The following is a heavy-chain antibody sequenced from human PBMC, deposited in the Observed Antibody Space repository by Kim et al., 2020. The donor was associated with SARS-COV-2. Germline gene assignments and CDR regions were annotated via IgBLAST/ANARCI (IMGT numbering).Heavy chain of an antibody. CDR2: IYYSGST. CDR3: ARGDLGYCSGGSCYRWFDP. Sequence: SETLSLTCTVSGGSISSGGYYWCWIRQHPGKGLEWIGYIYYSGSTYYNPSLKSRVTISVDTSKNQFSLKLSSVTAADTAVYYCARGDLGYCSGGSCYRWFDPWGQGTLVTVSS. D-gene: IGHD2-15*01. V-gene: IGHV4-31*03. J-gene: IGHJ5*02. CDR1: GGSISSGGYY.